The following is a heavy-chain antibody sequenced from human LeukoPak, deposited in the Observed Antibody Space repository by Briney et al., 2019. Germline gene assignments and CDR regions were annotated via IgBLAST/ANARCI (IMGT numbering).Heavy chain of an antibody. CDR2: IYSRGDT. Sequence: GGSLRLSCAASEFIVSINYMTWVRQAPGKGLEWVSLIYSRGDTKYANSVKGRFTISRDNSKNTLYLQMSSLRTEDTAVYYCARDPRLNDYGGNQRDYWGQGTLVTVSS. V-gene: IGHV3-66*01. D-gene: IGHD4-23*01. CDR1: EFIVSINY. CDR3: ARDPRLNDYGGNQRDY. J-gene: IGHJ4*02.